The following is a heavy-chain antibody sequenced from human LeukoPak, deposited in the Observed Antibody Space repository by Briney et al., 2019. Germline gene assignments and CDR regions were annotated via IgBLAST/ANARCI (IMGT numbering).Heavy chain of an antibody. CDR2: INPNSGGT. V-gene: IGHV1-2*02. CDR3: ARGMGVLVPAATWFDP. Sequence: ASVKVSCKASGYTFTSYAMNWVRQAPGQGLEWMGWINPNSGGTNYAQEFRGRVTMTRDTSISTAYMDLSRLRSDDTAVYYCARGMGVLVPAATWFDPWGQGTLVTVSS. J-gene: IGHJ5*02. D-gene: IGHD2-2*01. CDR1: GYTFTSYA.